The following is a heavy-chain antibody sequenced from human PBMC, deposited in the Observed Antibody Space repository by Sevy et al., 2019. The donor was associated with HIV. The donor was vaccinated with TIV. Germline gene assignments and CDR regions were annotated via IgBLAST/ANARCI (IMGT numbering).Heavy chain of an antibody. CDR3: AKAKDGSVGYYNVYYNGMDV. CDR1: GFSFTSYA. D-gene: IGHD3-10*01. J-gene: IGHJ6*02. CDR2: ISGSGDNT. Sequence: GGSLRLSCAASGFSFTSYAMNWVRQAPGKGLEWGSTISGSGDNTYFADSVKGRFTISRDNFKSTLYLQMNSLRAEDTAVYYCAKAKDGSVGYYNVYYNGMDVWGQGTTVTVSS. V-gene: IGHV3-23*01.